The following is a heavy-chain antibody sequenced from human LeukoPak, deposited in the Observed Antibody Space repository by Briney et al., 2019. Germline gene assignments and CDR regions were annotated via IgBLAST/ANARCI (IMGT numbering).Heavy chain of an antibody. Sequence: PGGSLRLSCAASGFTFSSYAMHWLRQAPGKGLEGVAVISYDGSNKYYADSVKGRFTISRDNSKNTLYLQMNSLRAEDTAVYYCARLPFGESTPFDYWGQGTLVTVSS. CDR3: ARLPFGESTPFDY. V-gene: IGHV3-30-3*01. CDR2: ISYDGSNK. CDR1: GFTFSSYA. D-gene: IGHD3-10*01. J-gene: IGHJ4*02.